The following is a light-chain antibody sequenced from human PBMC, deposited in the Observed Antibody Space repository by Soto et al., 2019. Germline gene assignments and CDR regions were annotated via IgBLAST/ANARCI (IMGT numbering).Light chain of an antibody. CDR2: DVT. J-gene: IGLJ2*01. CDR1: SSNVGKYNF. Sequence: QSVLTQPPSASGSPGQSVTISCTGASSNVGKYNFVSWYQQHPGKAPKLMIYDVTERPSGVPDRFSGSKSGTSASLTVSGLQAEDEADYYCTSYAGSRIPVVFGGGTKVTVL. V-gene: IGLV2-8*01. CDR3: TSYAGSRIPVV.